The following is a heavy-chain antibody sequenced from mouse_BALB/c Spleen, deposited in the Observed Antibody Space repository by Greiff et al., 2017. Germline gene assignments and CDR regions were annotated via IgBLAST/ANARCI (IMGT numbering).Heavy chain of an antibody. V-gene: IGHV3-2*02. J-gene: IGHJ3*01. CDR2: ISYSGST. CDR3: AREDDALAY. CDR1: GYSITSDYA. D-gene: IGHD2-3*01. Sequence: VQLKESGPGLVKPSQSLSLTCTVTGYSITSDYAWNWIRQFPGNKLEWMGYISYSGSTSYNPSLKSRISITRDTSKNQFFLQLNSVTTEDTATYYCAREDDALAYWGQGTLVTVSA.